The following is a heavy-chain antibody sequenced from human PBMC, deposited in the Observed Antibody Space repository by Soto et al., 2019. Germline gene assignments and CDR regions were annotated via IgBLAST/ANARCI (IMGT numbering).Heavy chain of an antibody. J-gene: IGHJ6*02. CDR1: GYSFTGYW. D-gene: IGHD2-2*01. CDR3: AVLGYCSSTSCPLYYYGMDV. V-gene: IGHV5-10-1*01. Sequence: GESLKISCKGSGYSFTGYWISWVRQMTGKGLEWMGRIDPSDSYTNYSPSFQGHVTISADKSISTAYLQWSSLKASDTAMYYCAVLGYCSSTSCPLYYYGMDVWGQGTTVTVSS. CDR2: IDPSDSYT.